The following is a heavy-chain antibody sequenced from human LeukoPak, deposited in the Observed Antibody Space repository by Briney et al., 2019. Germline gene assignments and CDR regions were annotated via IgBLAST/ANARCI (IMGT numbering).Heavy chain of an antibody. J-gene: IGHJ4*02. D-gene: IGHD6-13*01. CDR1: GLTVSRDH. V-gene: IGHV3-7*01. CDR2: IKKDGSEK. Sequence: PGGSLRLSCAASGLTVSRDHMSWVRQAPGKGLEWVANIKKDGSEKYYVDSVKGRFTISRDNVKNSVFLQMNSLRAEDTAVYYCGREATGYSASWLDYWGQGTLVTVSS. CDR3: GREATGYSASWLDY.